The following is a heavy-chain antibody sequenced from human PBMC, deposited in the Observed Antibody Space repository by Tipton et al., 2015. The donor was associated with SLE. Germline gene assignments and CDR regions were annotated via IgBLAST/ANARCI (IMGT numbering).Heavy chain of an antibody. J-gene: IGHJ4*02. CDR1: GFSFSNYG. CDR2: IWDDGSTK. D-gene: IGHD4-17*01. Sequence: SLRLSCAASGFSFSNYGMHWVRQPPGKGLEWVAVIWDDGSTKYYADSVKGRFTISRDNSKNTLYLQMNSLRGEDTAVYYCATTTTMTNYIDYWGQGTLVTVSS. CDR3: ATTTTMTNYIDY. V-gene: IGHV3-33*01.